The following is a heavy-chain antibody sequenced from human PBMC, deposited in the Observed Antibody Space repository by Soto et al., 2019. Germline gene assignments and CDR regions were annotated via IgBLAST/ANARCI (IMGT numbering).Heavy chain of an antibody. Sequence: EVQLLESGGGLVQPGGSLRLSCAVSGFTFSNYAVGWVRQAPGMGLEWVSSIFGGGGGTYYTDSVKGRFTISRDSSGNTVFLQMNSLRAEDTALYYCAKYGSRSSPHYLDYWGQGTLVTVFS. V-gene: IGHV3-23*01. CDR3: AKYGSRSSPHYLDY. J-gene: IGHJ4*02. D-gene: IGHD6-13*01. CDR1: GFTFSNYA. CDR2: IFGGGGGT.